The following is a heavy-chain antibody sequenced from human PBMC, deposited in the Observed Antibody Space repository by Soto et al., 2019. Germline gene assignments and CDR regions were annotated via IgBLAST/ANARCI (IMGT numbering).Heavy chain of an antibody. V-gene: IGHV3-30*18. J-gene: IGHJ6*02. D-gene: IGHD5-18*01. Sequence: GGSLRLSCAASGFTFSSYGIHWVRQAPGKGLEWVALISFDGTDKYYADSVQGRFTVSRDSFRTMVYLQMDSLRTEDTAVYHCVKERYAQLWLEDYGMDVWGQGTTVTVSS. CDR2: ISFDGTDK. CDR3: VKERYAQLWLEDYGMDV. CDR1: GFTFSSYG.